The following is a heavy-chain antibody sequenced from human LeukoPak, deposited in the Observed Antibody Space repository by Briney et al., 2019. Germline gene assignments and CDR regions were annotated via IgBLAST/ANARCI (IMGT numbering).Heavy chain of an antibody. V-gene: IGHV3-30*02. CDR1: GFTFSSYG. CDR2: IRYDGSNK. J-gene: IGHJ3*02. CDR3: AAFRSSGDAFDI. D-gene: IGHD6-19*01. Sequence: GGSLRLSCAASGFTFSSYGMHWVRQAPGKGLEWVAFIRYDGSNKYYADSVKGRFTISRDNSKNTLYLQMISLRAEDTAVYYCAAFRSSGDAFDIWGQGTMVTVSS.